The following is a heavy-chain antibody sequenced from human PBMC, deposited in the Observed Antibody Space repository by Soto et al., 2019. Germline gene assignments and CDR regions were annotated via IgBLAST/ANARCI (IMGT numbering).Heavy chain of an antibody. J-gene: IGHJ6*03. CDR3: ARTKTGEFHYCYYYMDV. D-gene: IGHD2-8*02. Sequence: SETLSLTCTVSGGSISSYYWSWIRQPPGKGLEWIGYIYYSGSTNYNPSLKSRVTISVDTSKNQFSLKLSSVTAADTAVYYCARTKTGEFHYCYYYMDVWGKGTTVTVSS. CDR1: GGSISSYY. V-gene: IGHV4-59*01. CDR2: IYYSGST.